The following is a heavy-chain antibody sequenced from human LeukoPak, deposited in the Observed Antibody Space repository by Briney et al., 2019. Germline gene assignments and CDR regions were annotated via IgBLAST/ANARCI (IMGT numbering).Heavy chain of an antibody. CDR2: IKSDGTIT. CDR1: GFTFSNYW. J-gene: IGHJ4*02. V-gene: IGHV3-74*01. D-gene: IGHD4-17*01. Sequence: GGSLRLSCAASGFTFSNYWMHWVRQAPGKGLVWVSRIKSDGTITSYADSVKGRFTTSRDNTKNTLYLQMNSLRAEDTAVYYCARDPFYGDADLDSWGQGTLVTVSS. CDR3: ARDPFYGDADLDS.